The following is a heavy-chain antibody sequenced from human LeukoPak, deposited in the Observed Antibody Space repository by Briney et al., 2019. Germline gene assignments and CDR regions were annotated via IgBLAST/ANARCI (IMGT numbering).Heavy chain of an antibody. CDR2: INHSGST. CDR3: ARAYDSSGYFGY. D-gene: IGHD3-22*01. CDR1: GFTFSSYS. V-gene: IGHV4-34*01. Sequence: PGGSLRLSCAASGFTFSSYSMNWVRQPPGKGLEWIGEINHSGSTNYNPSLKSRVTISVDTSKNQFSLKLSSVTAADTAVYYCARAYDSSGYFGYWGQGTLVTVSS. J-gene: IGHJ4*02.